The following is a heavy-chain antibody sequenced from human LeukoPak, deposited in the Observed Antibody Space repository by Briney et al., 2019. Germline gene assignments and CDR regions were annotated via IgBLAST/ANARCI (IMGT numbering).Heavy chain of an antibody. Sequence: GGSLRLSCAASGFTFSSYAMHWVRQAPGKGLEWVAVISYDGSNKYYADSVKGRFTISRDNSKNTLYLQMNSLRAGDTAVYYCARSSSGYSYGYNFDYWGQGTLVTVSS. CDR2: ISYDGSNK. D-gene: IGHD5-18*01. J-gene: IGHJ4*02. V-gene: IGHV3-30*04. CDR1: GFTFSSYA. CDR3: ARSSSGYSYGYNFDY.